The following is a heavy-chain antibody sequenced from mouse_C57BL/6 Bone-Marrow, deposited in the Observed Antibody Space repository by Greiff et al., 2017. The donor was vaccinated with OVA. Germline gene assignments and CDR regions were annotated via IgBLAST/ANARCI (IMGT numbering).Heavy chain of an antibody. CDR3: VRGRGGYYAMDY. V-gene: IGHV10-3*01. Sequence: DVKLQESGGGLVQPQGSLKLSCAASGFTFNTYAMHWVSQAPGKGLEWVASLSSKSSNYAPYSAVSVKDRFTISRDDSQSMLYRQMNNLKTEDTAMYYCVRGRGGYYAMDYWGQGTSVTVSS. CDR1: GFTFNTYA. J-gene: IGHJ4*01. CDR2: LSSKSSNYAP.